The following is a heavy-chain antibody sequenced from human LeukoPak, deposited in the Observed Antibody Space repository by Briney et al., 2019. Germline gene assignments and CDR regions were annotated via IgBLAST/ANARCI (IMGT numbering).Heavy chain of an antibody. D-gene: IGHD6-19*01. CDR2: ISAYNGNT. Sequence: ASVKVSCKASGYTFTGYGISWVRQAPGQGLEWMGWISAYNGNTNYAQKLQGRVTMTTDRSTSTAYMELRSLRSDDTAVYYCARQRYRSTQWLVDPTDYWGQGTLVSISS. CDR3: ARQRYRSTQWLVDPTDY. V-gene: IGHV1-18*01. J-gene: IGHJ4*02. CDR1: GYTFTGYG.